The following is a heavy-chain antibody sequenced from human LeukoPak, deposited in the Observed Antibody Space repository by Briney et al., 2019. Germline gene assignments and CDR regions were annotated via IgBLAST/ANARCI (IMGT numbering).Heavy chain of an antibody. D-gene: IGHD6-19*01. V-gene: IGHV3-21*01. CDR2: ISSSSSYI. CDR1: GFTFSSYS. Sequence: GGSLRLSCAPSGFTFSSYSMNWVRQAPGKGLEWVSSISSSSSYIYYADSVKGRFTISRDNAKNSLYLQMNSLRAEDTAVYYCARDNSPKYSSGWYDYGYWGQGTLVTVSS. J-gene: IGHJ4*02. CDR3: ARDNSPKYSSGWYDYGY.